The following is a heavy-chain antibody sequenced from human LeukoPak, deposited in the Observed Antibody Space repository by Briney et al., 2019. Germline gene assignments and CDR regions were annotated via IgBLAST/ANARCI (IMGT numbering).Heavy chain of an antibody. Sequence: PSETLSLTCTVSGGSITSRSNYWGWIRQPPGKGLEWIGSINYSGSTYYNPSLKSRVTISVDTSKNQFSLKLSSVTAADTAVYYCARGRGYSSGYGNWGQGTLVTVSS. CDR2: INYSGST. D-gene: IGHD3-22*01. V-gene: IGHV4-39*07. CDR3: ARGRGYSSGYGN. CDR1: GGSITSRSNY. J-gene: IGHJ4*02.